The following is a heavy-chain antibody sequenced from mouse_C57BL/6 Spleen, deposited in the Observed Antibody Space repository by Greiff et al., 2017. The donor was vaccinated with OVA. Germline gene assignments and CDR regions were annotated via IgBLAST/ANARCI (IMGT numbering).Heavy chain of an antibody. CDR3: ARDTDYGKSVFAY. D-gene: IGHD2-1*01. CDR2: ISDGGSYT. CDR1: GFTFSSYA. V-gene: IGHV5-4*01. J-gene: IGHJ3*01. Sequence: EVQLVESGGGLVKPGGSLKLSCAASGFTFSSYAMSWVRQTPEKRLEWVATISDGGSYTYYPDNVKGRFTISRDNAKNNLYLQMSHLKSEDTAMYYCARDTDYGKSVFAYWGQGTLVTVSA.